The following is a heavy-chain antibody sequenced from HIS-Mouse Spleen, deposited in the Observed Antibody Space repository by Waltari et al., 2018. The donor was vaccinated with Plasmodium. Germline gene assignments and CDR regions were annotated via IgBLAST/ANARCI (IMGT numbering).Heavy chain of an antibody. Sequence: EVQLVEPGGGLVEPGASLLLSGAAPDFTFCSYWISWVRQAPGKGLEWVANIKQEGSEKYYVDSVKGRFTISRDNAKNSLYLQMNSLRAEDTAVYYCASSWYWYFDLWGRGTLVTVSS. CDR1: DFTFCSYW. V-gene: IGHV3-7*01. J-gene: IGHJ2*01. CDR2: IKQEGSEK. CDR3: ASSWYWYFDL. D-gene: IGHD6-13*01.